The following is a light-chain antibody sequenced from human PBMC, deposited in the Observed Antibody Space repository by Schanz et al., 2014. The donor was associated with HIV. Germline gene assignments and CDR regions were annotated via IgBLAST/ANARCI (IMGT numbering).Light chain of an antibody. V-gene: IGLV1-51*01. J-gene: IGLJ2*01. CDR3: GTWDSSLSGGYVI. CDR1: TSNIGYNY. CDR2: DND. Sequence: QSVLTQPPSVSAAPGQKVTISCSGSTSNIGYNYVSWYQQVPGTAPKLLIFDNDKRPSGIPDRFSGSKSGTSATLGITERQTGDEADYYCGTWDSSLSGGYVIFGGGTKLTVL.